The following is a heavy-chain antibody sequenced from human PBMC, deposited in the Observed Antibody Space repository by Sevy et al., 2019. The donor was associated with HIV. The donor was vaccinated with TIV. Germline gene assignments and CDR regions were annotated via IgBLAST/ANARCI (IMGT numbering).Heavy chain of an antibody. V-gene: IGHV4-34*01. CDR2: INHSGTT. J-gene: IGHJ4*02. CDR3: ASDSGTYTYYFDY. Sequence: SETLSLTCAVYSESLRRYYWNWIRQSPEKGLEWIGEINHSGTTNYNPSLKSRVTISVDPSRNQFSLKLNSVTAADTAVYYCASDSGTYTYYFDYWGQGTPVTVSS. CDR1: SESLRRYY. D-gene: IGHD1-26*01.